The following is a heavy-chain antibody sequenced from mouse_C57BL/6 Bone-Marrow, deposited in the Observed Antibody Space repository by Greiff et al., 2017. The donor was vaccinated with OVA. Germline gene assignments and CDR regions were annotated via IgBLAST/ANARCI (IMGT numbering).Heavy chain of an antibody. V-gene: IGHV2-2*01. D-gene: IGHD1-1*01. J-gene: IGHJ1*03. Sequence: VQGVESGPGLVQPSQSLSITCTVSGFSLTSYGVHWVRQSPGKGLEWLGVIWSGGSTDYNAAFISRLSITKDNSKSQVFFKMNSLQADDTAIYYCARRSTTVPYWYFDVWGTGTTVTVSS. CDR2: IWSGGST. CDR1: GFSLTSYG. CDR3: ARRSTTVPYWYFDV.